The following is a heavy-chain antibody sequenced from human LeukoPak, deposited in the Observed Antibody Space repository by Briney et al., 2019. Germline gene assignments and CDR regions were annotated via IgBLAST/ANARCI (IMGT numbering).Heavy chain of an antibody. V-gene: IGHV3-30*02. CDR1: GFTFSSYG. Sequence: PGGSLRLSCAASGFTFSSYGMHWVRQAPGKGLEWVAFIRYDGSNKYYADSVKGRFTISRDNSKNTLYLQMNSLRAEDTAVYYCAKDQFVVVPATDAFDIWGQGQWSPSLQ. CDR3: AKDQFVVVPATDAFDI. CDR2: IRYDGSNK. D-gene: IGHD2-2*01. J-gene: IGHJ3*02.